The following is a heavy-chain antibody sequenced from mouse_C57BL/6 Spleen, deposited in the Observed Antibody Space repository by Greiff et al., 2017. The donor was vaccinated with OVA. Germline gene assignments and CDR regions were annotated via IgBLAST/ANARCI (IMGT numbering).Heavy chain of an antibody. Sequence: QVQLQQPGAELVKPGASVKMSCKASGYTFTSYWITWVKQRPGQGLEWIGDIYPGSGSTNYNKKFKSKATLTVDTSSSTAYMQLSSLTSEASAVYDCARKGDYGSSFAYWGQGTMVTVSA. CDR1: GYTFTSYW. J-gene: IGHJ3*01. V-gene: IGHV1-55*01. D-gene: IGHD1-1*01. CDR3: ARKGDYGSSFAY. CDR2: IYPGSGST.